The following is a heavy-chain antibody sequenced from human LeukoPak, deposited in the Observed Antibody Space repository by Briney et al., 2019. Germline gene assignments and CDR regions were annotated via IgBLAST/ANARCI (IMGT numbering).Heavy chain of an antibody. Sequence: GGSLRLSCAASGFTFSEYWMHWVRQAPGKGLVWVSRIKTDGRSTNYADSVKGRFTISRDNPKNTPYLQMNSLRAEDTAVYYCGRGRIGGWTDYWGQGTLVTVSS. CDR3: GRGRIGGWTDY. CDR2: IKTDGRST. V-gene: IGHV3-74*01. J-gene: IGHJ4*02. CDR1: GFTFSEYW. D-gene: IGHD6-19*01.